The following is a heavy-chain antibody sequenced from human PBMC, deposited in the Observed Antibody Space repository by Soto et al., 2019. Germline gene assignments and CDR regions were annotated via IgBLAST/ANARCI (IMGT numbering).Heavy chain of an antibody. CDR2: IIPILGIA. CDR1: GGTFSSYT. Sequence: ASVKVSCKASGGTFSSYTISWVRQAPGQGLEWMGRIIPILGIANYAQKFQGRVTITADKSTSTAYMELSSLRSEDTAVYYCARGSDLSGYYYGMDVWGQGTTVTVSS. V-gene: IGHV1-69*02. CDR3: ARGSDLSGYYYGMDV. D-gene: IGHD3-10*01. J-gene: IGHJ6*02.